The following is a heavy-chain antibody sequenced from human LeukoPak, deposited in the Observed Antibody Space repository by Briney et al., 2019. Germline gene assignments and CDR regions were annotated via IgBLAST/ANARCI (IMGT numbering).Heavy chain of an antibody. Sequence: SETLSLTCTVSSGSISGVGYYWSWIRQHPAKGLEWVGHIYNSGITYYNPSLESRVIISIDTSKNQFSLKLSSVTAADTAVYYCARDRAGYDWFDPWGQGTLVTVSS. CDR2: IYNSGIT. V-gene: IGHV4-31*03. J-gene: IGHJ5*02. CDR1: SGSISGVGYY. CDR3: ARDRAGYDWFDP. D-gene: IGHD2-15*01.